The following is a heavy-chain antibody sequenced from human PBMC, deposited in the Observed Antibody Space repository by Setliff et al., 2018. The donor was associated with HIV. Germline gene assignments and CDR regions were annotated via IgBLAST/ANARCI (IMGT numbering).Heavy chain of an antibody. D-gene: IGHD6-19*01. CDR1: GGSFSGYY. Sequence: SETLSLTCDVYGGSFSGYYWSWIRQPPGKGLEWIGESNHSGSTNYNPSLKSRVTISVDTSKRQFSLKLSSVTAADTGIYYCARLGSGWNWVTRIDYWGQGTLVTVSS. J-gene: IGHJ4*02. CDR3: ARLGSGWNWVTRIDY. CDR2: SNHSGST. V-gene: IGHV4-34*01.